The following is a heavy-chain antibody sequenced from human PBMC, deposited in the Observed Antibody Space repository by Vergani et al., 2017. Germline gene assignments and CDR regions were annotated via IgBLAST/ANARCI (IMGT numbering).Heavy chain of an antibody. CDR1: GFTFSSYG. J-gene: IGHJ3*02. V-gene: IGHV3-33*06. CDR2: IWYDGSNK. D-gene: IGHD2-2*02. CDR3: AKCKRPAAILGDAFDI. Sequence: QVQLVESGGGVVQPGRSLRLSCAASGFTFSSYGMHWVRQAPGKGLEWVAVIWYDGSNKYYADSVKGRFTISRDNSKNTLYLQMNSLRAEDTAVYYCAKCKRPAAILGDAFDIWGQGTMVTVSS.